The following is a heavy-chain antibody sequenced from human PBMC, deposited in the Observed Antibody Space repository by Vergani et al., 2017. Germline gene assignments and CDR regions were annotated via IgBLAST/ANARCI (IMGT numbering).Heavy chain of an antibody. CDR1: GFTFSNLW. D-gene: IGHD2-2*01. J-gene: IGHJ4*02. CDR2: ISWNSGSI. Sequence: EVQLVASGGGLVQRGGSLRLSCEASGFTFSNLWMTWVRQAPGKGLEWVSGISWNSGSIGYADSVKGRFTISRDNAKNSLYLQMNSLRAEDTALYYCAKDSGSSTSCLIDYWGQGTLVTVSS. V-gene: IGHV3-9*01. CDR3: AKDSGSSTSCLIDY.